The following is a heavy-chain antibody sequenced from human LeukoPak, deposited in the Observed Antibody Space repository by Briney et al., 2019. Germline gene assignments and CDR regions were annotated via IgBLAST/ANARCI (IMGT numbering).Heavy chain of an antibody. CDR2: INPSGGST. V-gene: IGHV1-46*01. CDR1: GYTFTSYY. Sequence: ASVKVSCKASGYTFTSYYMHWVRQAPGQGLEWMGIINPSGGSTSYAQKFQGRVTMTRDTSTSTVYMELSSLTSEDTAVYYCARLWAYYYDSSGTGYSDYWGQGTLVTVSS. J-gene: IGHJ4*02. CDR3: ARLWAYYYDSSGTGYSDY. D-gene: IGHD3-22*01.